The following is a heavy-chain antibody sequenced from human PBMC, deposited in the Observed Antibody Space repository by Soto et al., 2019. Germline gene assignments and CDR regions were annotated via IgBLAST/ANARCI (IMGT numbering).Heavy chain of an antibody. V-gene: IGHV4-30-4*01. J-gene: IGHJ6*02. CDR3: ARDXVDCAFDEVCQYYGMDV. CDR1: GGSIKSGDHY. D-gene: IGHD3-9*01. Sequence: PSETLSLTCSVSGGSIKSGDHYWSWIRQPPGKGLEWIGYIYYRGSTYYNPSLKSRVIISVDTSKNQFSLNLTSLTAADTAVYFCARDXVDCAFDEVCQYYGMDVWGQGTTVTVSS. CDR2: IYYRGST.